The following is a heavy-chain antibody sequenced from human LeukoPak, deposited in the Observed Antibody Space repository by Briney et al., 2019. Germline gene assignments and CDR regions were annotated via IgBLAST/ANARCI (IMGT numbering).Heavy chain of an antibody. CDR3: AKERDTAMVTIDY. Sequence: GGSLRLSCAASGFTFSSYGMHWVRQAPGKGLEWVAFIRYDGCNKYYADSVKGRFTISRDNSKNTLYLQMNSLRAEDTAVYYCAKERDTAMVTIDYWGQGTLVTVSS. V-gene: IGHV3-30*02. CDR1: GFTFSSYG. D-gene: IGHD5-18*01. J-gene: IGHJ4*02. CDR2: IRYDGCNK.